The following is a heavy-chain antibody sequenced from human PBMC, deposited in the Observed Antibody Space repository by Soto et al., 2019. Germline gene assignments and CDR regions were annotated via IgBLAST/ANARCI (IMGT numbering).Heavy chain of an antibody. J-gene: IGHJ6*02. CDR2: INPNSGGT. Sequence: ASVKVSCKASGYTFTDYFMHWVRQAPGQGLEWMGWINPNSGGTNYAQKFQGWVTMTRDTSISTAYMELSRLRSDDTAVYYCARDVGRYGDYVVYYYGMDVWGQGTTVTVSS. CDR3: ARDVGRYGDYVVYYYGMDV. CDR1: GYTFTDYF. V-gene: IGHV1-2*04. D-gene: IGHD4-17*01.